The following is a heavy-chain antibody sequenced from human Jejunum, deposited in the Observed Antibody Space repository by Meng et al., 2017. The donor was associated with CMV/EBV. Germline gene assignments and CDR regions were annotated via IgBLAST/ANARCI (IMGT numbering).Heavy chain of an antibody. V-gene: IGHV3-73*01. CDR1: SAYT. J-gene: IGHJ5*02. Sequence: SAYTIHWVRQATEKGLEWVGRNRRQTYSSATAYDASVKGRFIISRDDSKNTAYLHMNSLKTEDTAVYYCTRHSIVVVPAAGFDPWGQGTRVTSPQ. CDR2: NRRQTYSSAT. CDR3: TRHSIVVVPAAGFDP. D-gene: IGHD2-2*01.